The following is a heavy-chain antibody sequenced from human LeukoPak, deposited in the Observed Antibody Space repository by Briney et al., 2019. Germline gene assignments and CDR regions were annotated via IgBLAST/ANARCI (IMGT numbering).Heavy chain of an antibody. Sequence: GGSLRLSCAASVFTFSSYNMNWVRQAPGRGLEWVSFISSSSSTTYYTDSVKGRFTISRDNSMNTVFLQMNSLRVEDTAVYYCATLTAPTTGYWGQGTLVTVSS. D-gene: IGHD3-9*01. CDR3: ATLTAPTTGY. CDR1: VFTFSSYN. V-gene: IGHV3-48*01. CDR2: ISSSSSTT. J-gene: IGHJ4*02.